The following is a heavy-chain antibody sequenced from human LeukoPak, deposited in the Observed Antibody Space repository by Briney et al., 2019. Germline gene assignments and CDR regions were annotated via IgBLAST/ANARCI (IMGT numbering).Heavy chain of an antibody. V-gene: IGHV4-4*07. D-gene: IGHD3-3*01. J-gene: IGHJ6*02. CDR2: IYTNGST. CDR3: AREVRKEGDFWSGYYMMDV. CDR1: GASIITYY. Sequence: SETLSLTCTVSGASIITYYWSWIRQTAGKRLEYIGRIYTNGSTDCNPSLSSRATLSPDTSKNQFSLNLTSVTAADTAVYYCAREVRKEGDFWSGYYMMDVWGQGTTVTVSS.